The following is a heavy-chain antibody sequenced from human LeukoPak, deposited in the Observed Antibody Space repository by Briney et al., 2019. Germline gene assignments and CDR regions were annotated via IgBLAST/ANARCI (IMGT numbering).Heavy chain of an antibody. CDR1: GYTFIGYY. D-gene: IGHD3-3*01. J-gene: IGHJ4*02. CDR3: ARAPVGGPLRFFDY. CDR2: INPNSGGT. Sequence: ASVKVSCKASGYTFIGYYIHWVRQAPGQGLEWMGWINPNSGGTNYAQKFQGRVPMTRDTSISTAYMELSSLRSDDTAVYYCARAPVGGPLRFFDYWGQGTLVTVSS. V-gene: IGHV1-2*02.